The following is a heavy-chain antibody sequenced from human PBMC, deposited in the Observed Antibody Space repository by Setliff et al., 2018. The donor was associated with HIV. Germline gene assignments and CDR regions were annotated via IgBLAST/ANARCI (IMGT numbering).Heavy chain of an antibody. D-gene: IGHD1-26*01. CDR3: ARGATREFIVGATIFDY. V-gene: IGHV4-61*02. J-gene: IGHJ4*02. CDR2: IYTSGST. Sequence: SETLSLTCTVSGGSISSRAYYWGWIRQPAGKGLEWIGRIYTSGSTNYNPSLKSRVTISVDTSKNQFSLKLSSVTAADTAVYYCARGATREFIVGATIFDYWGQGTLVTAPQ. CDR1: GGSISSRAYY.